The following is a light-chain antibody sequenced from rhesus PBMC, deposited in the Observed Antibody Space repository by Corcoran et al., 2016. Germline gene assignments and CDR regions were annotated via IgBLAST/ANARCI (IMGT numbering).Light chain of an antibody. Sequence: DIQMTQSPSSLLASVGDKVTITCRASQGISCRLAWYQHKQGKAPKPLSYKAASLKSGVPSRFSGSGSGTDFTLTIISLQPDDFAAYYCLQYSSSPFTFGPGTKLDIK. CDR1: QGISCR. CDR2: KAA. V-gene: IGKV1-22*01. CDR3: LQYSSSPFT. J-gene: IGKJ3*01.